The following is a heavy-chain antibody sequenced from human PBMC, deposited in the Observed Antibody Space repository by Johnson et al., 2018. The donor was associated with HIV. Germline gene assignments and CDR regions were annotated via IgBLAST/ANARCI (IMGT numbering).Heavy chain of an antibody. CDR2: RSSSGSTI. D-gene: IGHD3-22*01. CDR3: ARSDSSGYYPSHAFDI. V-gene: IGHV3-11*04. Sequence: QVQLVESGGGLVQPGGSLRLSCAASGYTFSDYYMSWIRQAPGKGLEWVSYRSSSGSTIYYADSVKGRFTLSRENPKHSLYLQMNSLRAEYTAVYYCARSDSSGYYPSHAFDIWGQVTMVTVSS. CDR1: GYTFSDYY. J-gene: IGHJ3*02.